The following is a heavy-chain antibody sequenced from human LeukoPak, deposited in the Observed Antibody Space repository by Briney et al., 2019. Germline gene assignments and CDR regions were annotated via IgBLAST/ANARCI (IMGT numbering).Heavy chain of an antibody. CDR3: ARVIVFMSTGPHLDY. Sequence: PGGSLRLSCVASGFPFSSYGMHWVRQAPGKGLEWVAVIWSVGGAEYYADSVKGRLTISRDNAENTLYLQMNSLRAEDTAVYYCARVIVFMSTGPHLDYWGQGTLAIVSS. D-gene: IGHD3-16*01. V-gene: IGHV3-33*01. CDR1: GFPFSSYG. CDR2: IWSVGGAE. J-gene: IGHJ4*02.